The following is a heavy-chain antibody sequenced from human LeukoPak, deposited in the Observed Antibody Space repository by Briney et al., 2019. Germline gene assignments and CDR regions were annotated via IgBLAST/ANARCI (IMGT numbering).Heavy chain of an antibody. CDR1: GGSISSSSYY. V-gene: IGHV4-39*01. J-gene: IGHJ4*02. Sequence: SETLSLTCTVSGGSISSSSYYWGWIRQPPGKGLEWIGSIYYSGSTYYNPSLKSRVTISVNTSKNQFSLKLSSVTAADTAVYYCAKSTPVEVDYWGQGALVTVSS. CDR3: AKSTPVEVDY. CDR2: IYYSGST.